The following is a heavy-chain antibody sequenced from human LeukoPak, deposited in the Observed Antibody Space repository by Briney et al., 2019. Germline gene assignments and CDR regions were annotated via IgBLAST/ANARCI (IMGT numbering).Heavy chain of an antibody. CDR2: IFHSGNT. CDR1: GFTFSSYS. V-gene: IGHV4-30-2*01. D-gene: IGHD2-2*01. CDR3: ARGCGSTSCSTGNLDY. J-gene: IGHJ4*02. Sequence: LRLSCAASGFTFSSYSMNWVRQAPGKGLEWIGYIFHSGNTYYNPSLKSRVTISVDRSKNQFSLRLSSVTAADTAVYYCARGCGSTSCSTGNLDYWGQGTLVTVSS.